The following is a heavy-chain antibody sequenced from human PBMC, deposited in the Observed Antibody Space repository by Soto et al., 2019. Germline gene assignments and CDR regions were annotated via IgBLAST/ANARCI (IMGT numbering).Heavy chain of an antibody. J-gene: IGHJ6*02. CDR2: IYPGDSDT. CDR3: ARYPTLTDYFFPGIDV. Sequence: RGESLKISCKGSGYTFTNYWIVWVRQIPGKGLEWMGIIYPGDSDTRYSPSFQGQVTISADRSISTAYLQWSSLKASDTGMYYCARYPTLTDYFFPGIDVCGQGPTGPVYS. CDR1: GYTFTNYW. D-gene: IGHD4-17*01. V-gene: IGHV5-51*01.